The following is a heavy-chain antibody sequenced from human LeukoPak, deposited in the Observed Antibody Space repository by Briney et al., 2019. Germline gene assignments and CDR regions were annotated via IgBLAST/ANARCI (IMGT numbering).Heavy chain of an antibody. CDR2: INHSGST. CDR3: ARDSPITMIVVVTKPLDY. Sequence: SETLSLTCAVYGGSFSGYYWSWIRQPPGKGLEWIGEINHSGSTNYNPSLKSRVTISVDTSKNQFSLKLSSVTAADTAVYYCARDSPITMIVVVTKPLDYWGQGTLVTVSS. V-gene: IGHV4-34*01. D-gene: IGHD3-22*01. CDR1: GGSFSGYY. J-gene: IGHJ4*02.